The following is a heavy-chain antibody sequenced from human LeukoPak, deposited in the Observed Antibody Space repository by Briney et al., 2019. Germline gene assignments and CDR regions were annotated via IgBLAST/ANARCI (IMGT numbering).Heavy chain of an antibody. D-gene: IGHD6-13*01. Sequence: ASVKVSCKASGYSFTNYGITWVRQAPGQGLEWMGWISPYNGNTNYAQKLQGRVTMTRDTSTSTAYMELRSLRSDDTAVYYCATYLAAGRTYYFDYWGQGALVTVSS. CDR1: GYSFTNYG. CDR2: ISPYNGNT. J-gene: IGHJ4*02. CDR3: ATYLAAGRTYYFDY. V-gene: IGHV1-18*01.